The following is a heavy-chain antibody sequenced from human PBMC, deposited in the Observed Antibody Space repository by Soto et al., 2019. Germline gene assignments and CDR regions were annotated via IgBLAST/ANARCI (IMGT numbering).Heavy chain of an antibody. J-gene: IGHJ6*02. CDR3: TTSPYDSSGHYYYYGMDV. V-gene: IGHV3-15*01. D-gene: IGHD3-22*01. CDR1: GFTFSNAW. CDR2: IKSKTDGGTT. Sequence: EVQLVESGGGLVKPGGSLRLSCAASGFTFSNAWMSWVRQAPGKGLEWVGRIKSKTDGGTTDYAAPVKGRFTISRDDSKNTLYLQMNSLKTEDTAVYYCTTSPYDSSGHYYYYGMDVWGQGTTVTVSS.